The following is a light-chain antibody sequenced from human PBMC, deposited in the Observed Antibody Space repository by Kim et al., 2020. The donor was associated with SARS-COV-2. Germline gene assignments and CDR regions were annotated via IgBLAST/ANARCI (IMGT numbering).Light chain of an antibody. V-gene: IGLV2-14*03. J-gene: IGLJ2*01. CDR2: DVT. CDR1: SSDVGRYNY. Sequence: QSALTQPASVSGSPGQSITISCTGTSSDVGRYNYVSWYQQHPGKAPKLMIYDVTDRPSGVSNRFSASKSGNTASLTISGLQAEDETDYYCSSYTSSSTLVFGGGTKVTVL. CDR3: SSYTSSSTLV.